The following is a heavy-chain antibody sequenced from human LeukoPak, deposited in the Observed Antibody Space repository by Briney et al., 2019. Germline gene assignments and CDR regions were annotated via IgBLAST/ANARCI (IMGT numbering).Heavy chain of an antibody. Sequence: SETLSLTCAVYGGSFSGYYWSWIRQPAGKGLEWIGRIYTSGSTNYNPSLKSRVTISVDTSKNQFSLKLSSVTAADTAVYYCASGSGSYLSAFDIWGQGTMVTVSS. D-gene: IGHD1-26*01. CDR1: GGSFSGYY. J-gene: IGHJ3*02. CDR3: ASGSGSYLSAFDI. CDR2: IYTSGST. V-gene: IGHV4-59*10.